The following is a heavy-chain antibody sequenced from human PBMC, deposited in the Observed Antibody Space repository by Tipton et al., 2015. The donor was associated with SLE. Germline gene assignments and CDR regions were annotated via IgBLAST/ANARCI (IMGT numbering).Heavy chain of an antibody. CDR2: INHSGST. D-gene: IGHD5-18*01. Sequence: TLSLTCAVYGGSFTGYYWSWIRQPPGKGLEWIGEINHSGSTNYNPSLKSRVTISVDTSKNQFSLKLSSVTAADTAVYYCARRGNGYSYRPWGQGTLVTVSS. V-gene: IGHV4-34*01. CDR3: ARRGNGYSYRP. J-gene: IGHJ4*02. CDR1: GGSFTGYY.